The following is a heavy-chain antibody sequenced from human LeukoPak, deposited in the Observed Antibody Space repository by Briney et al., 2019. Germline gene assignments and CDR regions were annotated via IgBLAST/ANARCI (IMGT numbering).Heavy chain of an antibody. Sequence: GASVKVSCKASGYTFTGYYMHWVRQGPGQGLEWMGWINPNSGGTNYAQKFQGRVTMTRDTSISTAYMELSRLRSDDTAVYYCARGSDDFWSGYSPSYWGQGTLVTVSS. J-gene: IGHJ4*02. V-gene: IGHV1-2*02. D-gene: IGHD3-3*01. CDR2: INPNSGGT. CDR1: GYTFTGYY. CDR3: ARGSDDFWSGYSPSY.